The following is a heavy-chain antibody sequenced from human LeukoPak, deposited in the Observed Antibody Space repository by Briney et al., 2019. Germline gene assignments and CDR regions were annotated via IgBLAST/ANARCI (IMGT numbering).Heavy chain of an antibody. J-gene: IGHJ4*02. CDR3: ARDSWGTGWYYFDY. CDR2: IRTSSRTT. Sequence: PGGSLRLSCAASGFTFSSYTMNWVRQAPGKGLEWIAYIRTSSRTTYYADSVKGRFTISRDNAKNSLYLQMNSLRAEDTAVYYCARDSWGTGWYYFDYWGQGTVVSVSS. V-gene: IGHV3-48*01. D-gene: IGHD6-19*01. CDR1: GFTFSSYT.